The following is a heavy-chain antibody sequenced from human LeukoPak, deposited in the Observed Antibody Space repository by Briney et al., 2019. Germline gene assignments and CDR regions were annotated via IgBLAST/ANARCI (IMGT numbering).Heavy chain of an antibody. CDR3: ARDLKGRYGSGNSFDP. Sequence: GGSLRLSCAASGFTFSSYSMNWVRQAPGKGLEWVSYISSSSSTIYYADSVKGRFTISRDNAKNSLYLQMNSLRDEDTAVYYCARDLKGRYGSGNSFDPWGQGTLVTVSS. V-gene: IGHV3-48*02. D-gene: IGHD3-10*01. J-gene: IGHJ5*02. CDR2: ISSSSSTI. CDR1: GFTFSSYS.